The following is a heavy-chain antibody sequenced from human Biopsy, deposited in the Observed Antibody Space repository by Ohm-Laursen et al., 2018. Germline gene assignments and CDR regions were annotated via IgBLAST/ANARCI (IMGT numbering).Heavy chain of an antibody. CDR1: GASVKTSGYF. J-gene: IGHJ2*01. V-gene: IGHV4-31*03. CDR3: VGEPKTGTAEAWYFDL. CDR2: ISYNERT. D-gene: IGHD3-9*01. Sequence: SQTLSLTCSVSGASVKTSGYFWAWIRQRPGKGLEWIGYISYNERTHYNPSLTSRLAISFDTSNNRISLQLRSVSVAGTAVYYCVGEPKTGTAEAWYFDLWGRGSPVTVPS.